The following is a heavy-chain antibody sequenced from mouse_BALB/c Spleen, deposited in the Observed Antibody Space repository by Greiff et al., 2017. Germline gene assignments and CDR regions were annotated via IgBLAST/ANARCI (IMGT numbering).Heavy chain of an antibody. CDR1: GFTFSDYG. CDR2: ISNLAYSI. V-gene: IGHV5-15*02. CDR3: ARDDGYDAWFAY. D-gene: IGHD2-2*01. Sequence: EVKLVESGGGLVQPGGSRKLSCAASGFTFSDYGMAWVRQAPGNGPEWVAFISNLAYSIYYADTVTGRFPISRENAKNTLYLEMSSLRSEDTAMDYCARDDGYDAWFAYWGQGTLVTVSA. J-gene: IGHJ3*01.